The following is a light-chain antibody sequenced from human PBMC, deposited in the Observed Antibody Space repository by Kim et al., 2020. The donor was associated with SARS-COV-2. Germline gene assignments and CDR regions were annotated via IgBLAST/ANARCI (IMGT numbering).Light chain of an antibody. CDR3: QQYSSSTAT. CDR1: QSVSSNY. J-gene: IGKJ1*01. V-gene: IGKV3-20*01. CDR2: GAS. Sequence: SPGEQATLSCRASQSVSSNYLAWYQQKPGQAPRLLIYGASSRATVIPDRFSGSGSGTDFTLTITRLEPEDFAVYYCQQYSSSTATFGQGTKVDIK.